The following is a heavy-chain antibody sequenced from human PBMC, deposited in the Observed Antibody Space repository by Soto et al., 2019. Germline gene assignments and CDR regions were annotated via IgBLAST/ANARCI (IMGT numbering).Heavy chain of an antibody. Sequence: GASVKVSCKASGGTFSSYAISWVRQAPGQGLEWMGGIIPIFGTANYAQKFQGRVTITADESTSTAYMEQSSLRSEDTAVYYCASPRSSLEPPPFYYDILTGSLDYWGQGTLVTVSS. D-gene: IGHD3-9*01. CDR2: IIPIFGTA. J-gene: IGHJ4*02. CDR3: ASPRSSLEPPPFYYDILTGSLDY. CDR1: GGTFSSYA. V-gene: IGHV1-69*13.